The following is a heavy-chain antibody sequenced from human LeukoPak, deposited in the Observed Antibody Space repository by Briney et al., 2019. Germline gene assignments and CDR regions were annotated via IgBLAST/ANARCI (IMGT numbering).Heavy chain of an antibody. J-gene: IGHJ4*02. CDR1: GFTFSSYG. CDR3: AKHVPVAGNFDY. D-gene: IGHD2-2*01. Sequence: GGSLRLSCAASGFTFSSYGMHWVRQAPGKGLEWVAVISYDGRNKYYADSVKGRFTISRDNSKNTLYLQMNSLRAADTAVYYCAKHVPVAGNFDYWGQGTLVTVSS. CDR2: ISYDGRNK. V-gene: IGHV3-30*18.